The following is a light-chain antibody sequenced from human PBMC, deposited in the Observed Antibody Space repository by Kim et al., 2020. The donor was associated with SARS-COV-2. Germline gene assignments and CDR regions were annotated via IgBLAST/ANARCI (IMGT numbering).Light chain of an antibody. CDR2: GAS. Sequence: EIVLTQSPGTLSLSPGEGATLSCRASQSVDSNYLGWYQQKPGQAPRLLMYGASNRATGLPDRFSGSGSGTAFTLTISRLEPEDFAVYYCQQYRNLPFTFGQGTKLEIK. CDR3: QQYRNLPFT. J-gene: IGKJ2*01. CDR1: QSVDSNY. V-gene: IGKV3-20*01.